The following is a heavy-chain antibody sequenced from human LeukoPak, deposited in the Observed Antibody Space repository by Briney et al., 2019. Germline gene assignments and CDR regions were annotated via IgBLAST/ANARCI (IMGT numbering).Heavy chain of an antibody. CDR3: ARDHPRPGYDFWSCRPSGFDP. D-gene: IGHD3-3*01. CDR2: IYYSGST. V-gene: IGHV4-59*01. Sequence: SETLSLTCTVAGGSISSYYWSWIRQPPGKGLEWIGYIYYSGSTNYNPSLKSRVTISVDTSKNQFSLKLSSVTAADTAVYYCARDHPRPGYDFWSCRPSGFDPWGQGTLVTVSS. J-gene: IGHJ5*02. CDR1: GGSISSYY.